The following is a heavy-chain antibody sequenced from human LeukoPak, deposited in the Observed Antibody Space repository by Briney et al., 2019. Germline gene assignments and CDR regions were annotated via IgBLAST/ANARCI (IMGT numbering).Heavy chain of an antibody. V-gene: IGHV4-38-2*02. J-gene: IGHJ6*03. CDR1: GYSISSGYY. CDR2: IYHSGST. D-gene: IGHD3-9*01. CDR3: ARDGPDYDILTGYYHLYYYYMDV. Sequence: PSETLSLTCAVSGYSISSGYYWGWIRQPPGKGLEWIGSIYHSGSTYYNPSLKSRVTISVDTSKNQFSLKLSSVTAADTAVYYCARDGPDYDILTGYYHLYYYYMDVWGKGTTVTVSS.